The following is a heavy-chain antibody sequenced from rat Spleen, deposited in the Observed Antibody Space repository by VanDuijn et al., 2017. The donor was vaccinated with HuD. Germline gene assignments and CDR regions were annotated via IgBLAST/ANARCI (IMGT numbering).Heavy chain of an antibody. CDR3: ARLGGKDSSYNYFDN. D-gene: IGHD1-2*01. CDR2: INSEGTT. CDR1: GYSITSNY. V-gene: IGHV3-3*01. J-gene: IGHJ2*01. Sequence: EVQLQESGPGLVKPSQSLSLTCSVTGYSITSNYWGWIRKFPGNKLEWMGYINSEGTTNYNPSLKSRISITRDTSKNQFFLQVNSVTTEDTATYYCARLGGKDSSYNYFDNWGKGDMVTVSS.